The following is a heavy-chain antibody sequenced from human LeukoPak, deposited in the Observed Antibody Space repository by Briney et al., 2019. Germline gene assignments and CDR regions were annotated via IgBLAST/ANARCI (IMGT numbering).Heavy chain of an antibody. CDR3: ACSGSLYYFDY. CDR2: INHSGST. Sequence: SETLSLTCAVYGGSFSGYYWSWIRQPPGKGLEWIGEINHSGSTNYNPSLKSRVTISVDTSKNQFSLKLSSVTAADTAVYYCACSGSLYYFDYWGQGTLVTVSS. V-gene: IGHV4-34*01. CDR1: GGSFSGYY. J-gene: IGHJ4*02. D-gene: IGHD3-10*01.